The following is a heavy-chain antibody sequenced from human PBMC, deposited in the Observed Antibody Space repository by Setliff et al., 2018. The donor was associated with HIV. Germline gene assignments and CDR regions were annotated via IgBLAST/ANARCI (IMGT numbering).Heavy chain of an antibody. Sequence: SETLSLTCTVSGVSISSGSFYWSWIRQPAGKGLEWIGHIYTSGSTDYNPSLKSRVTISVDTSKNQFSLKLSSGTAADTAVYYCARASTMLVVVIKGFDIWGQGTMVTVSS. V-gene: IGHV4-61*09. CDR2: IYTSGST. CDR1: GVSISSGSFY. D-gene: IGHD3-22*01. J-gene: IGHJ3*02. CDR3: ARASTMLVVVIKGFDI.